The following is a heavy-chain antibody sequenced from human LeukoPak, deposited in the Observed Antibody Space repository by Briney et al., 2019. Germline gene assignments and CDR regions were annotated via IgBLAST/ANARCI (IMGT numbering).Heavy chain of an antibody. CDR3: ARKNGLDV. V-gene: IGHV3-7*01. CDR1: GFTFSSYW. J-gene: IGHJ6*02. Sequence: GGSLRLSCTVSGFTFSSYWMSWVRQAPGKGLEWVANIKQDGSEKYYVDSVKGRFTISRDNARNSLYLQMNSLRAEDTAMYYCARKNGLDVWGQGTTVTVSS. CDR2: IKQDGSEK.